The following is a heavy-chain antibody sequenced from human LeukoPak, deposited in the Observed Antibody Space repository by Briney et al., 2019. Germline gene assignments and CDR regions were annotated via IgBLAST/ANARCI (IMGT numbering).Heavy chain of an antibody. CDR3: ARRRYYDGSGYLE. CDR1: GVSVSRSDSY. V-gene: IGHV4-39*01. J-gene: IGHJ1*01. D-gene: IGHD3-22*01. CDR2: IYYSGRT. Sequence: SETVSLTCSVSGVSVSRSDSYWDWIRQPPGKGLEWIGTIYYSGRTYYSPSLKSRVTMSVDPSNNQFSLNLRSVTAADTALYYCARRRYYDGSGYLEWGQGTLLSVSS.